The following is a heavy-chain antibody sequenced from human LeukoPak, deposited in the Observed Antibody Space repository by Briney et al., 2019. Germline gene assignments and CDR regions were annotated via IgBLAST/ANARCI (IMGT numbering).Heavy chain of an antibody. D-gene: IGHD5-18*01. Sequence: ASVKLSCKASGYTFTDFYIHWVRQAPGQGPEWMGWINPKSGGTTYAQRFQGRVTMTRDTSISTAYMELSGLKSDDTAVYYCARDRSALGYRQFDYWGQGTLVTVSS. CDR1: GYTFTDFY. CDR2: INPKSGGT. J-gene: IGHJ4*02. V-gene: IGHV1-2*02. CDR3: ARDRSALGYRQFDY.